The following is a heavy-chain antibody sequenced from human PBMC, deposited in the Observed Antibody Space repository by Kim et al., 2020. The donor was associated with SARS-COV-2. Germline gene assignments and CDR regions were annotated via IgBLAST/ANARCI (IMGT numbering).Heavy chain of an antibody. CDR1: GFTFSTYW. Sequence: GSLRLSCVISGFTFSTYWMTWVRQAPGKGLEWVAAIKQDGSEKYYVDSVKGRFTISRDNAENSVYLQMNSLRADDTAVYYCARVASWSGYNWGQGTLVTVSS. J-gene: IGHJ4*02. D-gene: IGHD3-3*01. V-gene: IGHV3-7*01. CDR3: ARVASWSGYN. CDR2: IKQDGSEK.